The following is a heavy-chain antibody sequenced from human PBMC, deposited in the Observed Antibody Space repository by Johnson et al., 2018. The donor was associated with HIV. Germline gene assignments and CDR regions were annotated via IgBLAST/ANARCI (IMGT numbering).Heavy chain of an antibody. CDR1: GFTFSNDC. CDR2: LSYDGSNE. D-gene: IGHD3-22*01. Sequence: QVQLVESGGGLVKPGGSLRLSCAASGFTFSNDCMSWVRQAPGKGLEWVAVLSYDGSNEYYADSVKGRFTISRDNAKNTLYLQMNSLRAEDTAVYYCAREYPDDRSPRGAFDIWGHGTMVTVSS. V-gene: IGHV3-30*03. CDR3: AREYPDDRSPRGAFDI. J-gene: IGHJ3*02.